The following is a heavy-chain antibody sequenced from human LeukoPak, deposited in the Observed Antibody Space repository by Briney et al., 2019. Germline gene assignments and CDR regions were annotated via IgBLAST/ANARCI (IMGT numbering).Heavy chain of an antibody. J-gene: IGHJ4*02. CDR3: ARGRLRNYGD. CDR2: IYTSVST. Sequence: PSQTLSLSCTVSGGSIKSGHYYWRWIRQPAGKGLEWIGRIYTSVSTNYNPSLKSRVTISVDTSKNQFSLKLSSVTAADTAVYYCARGRLRNYGDWGQGTLVTVSS. CDR1: GGSIKSGHYY. D-gene: IGHD1-7*01. V-gene: IGHV4-61*02.